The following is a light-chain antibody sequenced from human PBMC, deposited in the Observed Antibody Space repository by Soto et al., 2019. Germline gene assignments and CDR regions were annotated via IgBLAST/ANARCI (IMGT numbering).Light chain of an antibody. CDR2: SAS. Sequence: EVVMTQSPPTLSVSPGERATLSCRASQGIRSFLAWYQQKPGQAPRLLIYSASTRATGIPARFSGSGSGTDFTLTISSLQSGDFGIYYCQQYNTWPPLYTFGQGTRVEIK. CDR1: QGIRSF. J-gene: IGKJ2*01. V-gene: IGKV3-15*01. CDR3: QQYNTWPPLYT.